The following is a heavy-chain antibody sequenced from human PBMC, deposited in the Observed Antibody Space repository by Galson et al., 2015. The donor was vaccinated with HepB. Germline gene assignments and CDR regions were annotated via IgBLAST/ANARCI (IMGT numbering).Heavy chain of an antibody. D-gene: IGHD4-17*01. V-gene: IGHV3-21*01. CDR2: ISGSSSYI. Sequence: SLRLSCAASGFSFRTYSMNWVRQAPGKGLEWISSISGSSSYIYYADSVKGRFTISRDNAQNSLFLQMNSLRAEDTAVYYCASAPHGDYEYYNYYAINVWGQGTTVTVSS. CDR3: ASAPHGDYEYYNYYAINV. CDR1: GFSFRTYS. J-gene: IGHJ6*02.